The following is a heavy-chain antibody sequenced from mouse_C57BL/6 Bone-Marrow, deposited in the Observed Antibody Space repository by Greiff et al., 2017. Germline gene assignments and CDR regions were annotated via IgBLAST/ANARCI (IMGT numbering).Heavy chain of an antibody. J-gene: IGHJ1*03. D-gene: IGHD2-3*01. CDR2: ISGVGSYT. Sequence: EVNLVESGGDLVKPGGSLKLSCAASGFTFSGYGMSWVRQTPDKRLEWVATISGVGSYTYYPDSLKGRFIISRDHAKNTLYLLMSSLKSEDTAMYYWARRGWLLRYWYVDVWGTGTTVTGSS. CDR3: ARRGWLLRYWYVDV. CDR1: GFTFSGYG. V-gene: IGHV5-6*02.